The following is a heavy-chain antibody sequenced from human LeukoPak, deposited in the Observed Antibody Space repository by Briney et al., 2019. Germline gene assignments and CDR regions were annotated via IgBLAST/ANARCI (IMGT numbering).Heavy chain of an antibody. CDR2: FSPSGGGT. V-gene: IGHV3-23*01. Sequence: GGSLRLSCAASGFTFSNYAMSWVRQAPGKGLEWVSAFSPSGGGTYYADSVKGRFTISRDNSKNTLYLQMNSLRAEDTAVYYCAKGEYHQDGIGENRFDNWGQGALVTVSS. J-gene: IGHJ4*02. CDR1: GFTFSNYA. D-gene: IGHD5-24*01. CDR3: AKGEYHQDGIGENRFDN.